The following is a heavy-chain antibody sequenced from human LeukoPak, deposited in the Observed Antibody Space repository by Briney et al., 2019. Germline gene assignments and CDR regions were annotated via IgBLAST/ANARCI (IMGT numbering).Heavy chain of an antibody. CDR3: ARDSDTAMGTTLDY. Sequence: GGSLRLSCAASGCTFSSYAMHWVRQAPGKGLEWVAVISYDGSNKYYADSVKGRFTISRDNSKNTLYLQMNSLRAEDTAVYYCARDSDTAMGTTLDYWGQGTLVTVSS. CDR1: GCTFSSYA. J-gene: IGHJ4*02. D-gene: IGHD5-18*01. CDR2: ISYDGSNK. V-gene: IGHV3-30-3*01.